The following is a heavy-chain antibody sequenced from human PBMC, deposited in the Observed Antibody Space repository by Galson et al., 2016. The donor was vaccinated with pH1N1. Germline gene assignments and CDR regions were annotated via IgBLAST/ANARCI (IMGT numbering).Heavy chain of an antibody. Sequence: SLRLSCAASGFTFDTFAMHWVRQTPGKGLEWVAFISYNGHDQSYANSVKGRFTVSRDNSKNTLYLQMNSLRPEDTAVYYCAREDWSYGDTYYYGMDVWGQGTTVTVSS. V-gene: IGHV3-30-3*01. CDR2: ISYNGHDQ. D-gene: IGHD4-17*01. J-gene: IGHJ6*02. CDR3: AREDWSYGDTYYYGMDV. CDR1: GFTFDTFA.